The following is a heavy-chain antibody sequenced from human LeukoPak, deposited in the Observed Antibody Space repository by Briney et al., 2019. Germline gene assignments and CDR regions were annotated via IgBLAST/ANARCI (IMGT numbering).Heavy chain of an antibody. CDR3: ARNGAAWFGEFHAYTAFDY. CDR1: GHTFTSYG. J-gene: IGHJ4*02. CDR2: ISAYNGNT. Sequence: ASVKVSCKASGHTFTSYGISWVRQAPGQGLEWMGCISAYNGNTNYAQKLQGRVTITADESTSTAYMELSSLRSEDTAVYYCARNGAAWFGEFHAYTAFDYWGQGTLVTVSS. V-gene: IGHV1-18*01. D-gene: IGHD3-10*01.